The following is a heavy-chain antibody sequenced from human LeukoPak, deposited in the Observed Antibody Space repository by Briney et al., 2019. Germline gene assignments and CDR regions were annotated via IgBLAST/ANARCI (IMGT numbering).Heavy chain of an antibody. J-gene: IGHJ4*02. V-gene: IGHV1-2*02. Sequence: ASVKVSCKASGYTFTGYYMHWVRQAPGQGLEWMGWINTNSGGTNYAQKFQGRVTMTRDTSISTAYMELSRLRSDDTAVYYCARPYFWGYGDYLPGLDYWGQGTLVTVSS. CDR2: INTNSGGT. CDR1: GYTFTGYY. D-gene: IGHD4-17*01. CDR3: ARPYFWGYGDYLPGLDY.